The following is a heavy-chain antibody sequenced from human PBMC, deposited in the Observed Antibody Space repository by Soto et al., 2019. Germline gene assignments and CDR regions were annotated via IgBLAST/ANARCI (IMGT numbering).Heavy chain of an antibody. CDR2: TYYSDST. CDR3: ARDVPYDADGI. J-gene: IGHJ4*02. CDR1: GVPVTSAY. Sequence: QVQLQESGPGLVKPSETLSLTCTVSGVPVTSAYWHWIRQPPGKGLEWIGYTYYSDSTIYNPSLKSRVTISVDTFNNQFSLRLTSVTAADTAVYYCARDVPYDADGIWGQGILVTVSA. V-gene: IGHV4-59*02. D-gene: IGHD3-16*01.